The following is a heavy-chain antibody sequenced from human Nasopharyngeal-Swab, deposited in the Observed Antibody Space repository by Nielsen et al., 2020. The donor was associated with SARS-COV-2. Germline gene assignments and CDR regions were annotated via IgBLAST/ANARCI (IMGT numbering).Heavy chain of an antibody. CDR2: IYYSGST. V-gene: IGHV4-39*07. Sequence: GSLRLSCTVSGGSISSSSYYWGWLRQPPGKGLVWIGSIYYSGSTYYNPSRKSRVTISVDTSKNQFSLKLSSVTAADAAVYYCVGSSWSGDYYYYYGMDVWGQGTTVTVSS. J-gene: IGHJ6*02. CDR3: VGSSWSGDYYYYYGMDV. CDR1: GGSISSSSYY. D-gene: IGHD6-13*01.